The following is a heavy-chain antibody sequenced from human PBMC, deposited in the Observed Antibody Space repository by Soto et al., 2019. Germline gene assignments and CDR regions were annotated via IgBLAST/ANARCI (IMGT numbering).Heavy chain of an antibody. Sequence: EVQLLESGGGLVQPGGSLRLSCVASGFTVSTYTMSWVRQAPGKGLEWVPAPAAGDTGTYYADSVKGRFTISTDKSNNTLFLQMNSLRVEDTALYYCAGESGAWYGWGQGTLVTVSS. J-gene: IGHJ4*02. CDR1: GFTVSTYT. D-gene: IGHD2-21*02. CDR2: PAAGDTGT. CDR3: AGESGAWYG. V-gene: IGHV3-23*01.